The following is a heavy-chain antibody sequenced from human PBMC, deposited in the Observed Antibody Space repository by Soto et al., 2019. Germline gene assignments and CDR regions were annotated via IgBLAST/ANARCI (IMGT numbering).Heavy chain of an antibody. V-gene: IGHV3-30-3*01. J-gene: IGHJ3*02. CDR2: ISSDGNRQ. CDR3: ARDIYSYGSVGTPDI. D-gene: IGHD5-18*01. CDR1: GFSFSSQA. Sequence: PGGSLRLSCVASGFSFSSQAMHWVRQAPGKGLEWVAAISSDGNRQLYADSVKDRFTISRDNSRNTLDLQMNNLRTEDTGVYFCARDIYSYGSVGTPDIRGQGTMVTVSS.